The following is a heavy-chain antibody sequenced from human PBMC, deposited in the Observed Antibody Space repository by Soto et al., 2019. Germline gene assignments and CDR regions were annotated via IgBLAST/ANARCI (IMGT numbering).Heavy chain of an antibody. V-gene: IGHV4-30-4*01. D-gene: IGHD6-13*01. CDR2: IYYSGST. Sequence: SETLSLTCTVSGGSISSGDYYWSWIRQPQGKGLEWIGYIYYSGSTYYNPSLKSRVTISVDTSKNQFSLKLSSVTAADTAVYYCARDQGLDSSSWYYWFDPWGQGTLVTVSS. J-gene: IGHJ5*02. CDR1: GGSISSGDYY. CDR3: ARDQGLDSSSWYYWFDP.